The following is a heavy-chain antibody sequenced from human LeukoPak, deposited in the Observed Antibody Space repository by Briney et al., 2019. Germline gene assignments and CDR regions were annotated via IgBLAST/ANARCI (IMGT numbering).Heavy chain of an antibody. CDR1: GGTFSSYA. J-gene: IGHJ4*02. D-gene: IGHD5-24*01. CDR2: IIPIFGTA. V-gene: IGHV1-69*05. Sequence: SVKVSRKASGGTFSSYAISWVRQAPGQGLEWMGRIIPIFGTANYAQKFQGRVTITTDESTSTAYMELSSLRSEDTAVYYGASPRRDGYDYFDYWGQGTLVTVSS. CDR3: ASPRRDGYDYFDY.